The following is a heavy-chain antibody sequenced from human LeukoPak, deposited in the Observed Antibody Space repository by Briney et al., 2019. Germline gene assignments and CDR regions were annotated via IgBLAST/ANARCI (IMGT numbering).Heavy chain of an antibody. V-gene: IGHV6-1*01. D-gene: IGHD1-26*01. CDR3: AGGPGGAMGGY. CDR2: TYYRSKWYN. CDR1: GDSVSSNSVA. J-gene: IGHJ4*02. Sequence: SQALSLTCAISGDSVSSNSVAWNWIRQSPSRGLEWLGRTYYRSKWYNDYAVSVKSRITINPDTSKNQFSLQLNSVAPEDTAVYYCAGGPGGAMGGYWGRGTLVTVSS.